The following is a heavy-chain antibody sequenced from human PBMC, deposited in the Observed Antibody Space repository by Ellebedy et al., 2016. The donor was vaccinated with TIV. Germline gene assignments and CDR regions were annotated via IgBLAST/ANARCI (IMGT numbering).Heavy chain of an antibody. V-gene: IGHV4-31*03. Sequence: SETLSLTXTVSGGSISSGGYYWSWIRQHPGKGLEWIGYIYYSGSTYYNPSLKSRVTISVDTSKNQFSLKLSSVTAADTAVYYCARGQGRRKATDYWGQGTLVTVSS. CDR3: ARGQGRRKATDY. CDR1: GGSISSGGYY. J-gene: IGHJ4*02. D-gene: IGHD5-12*01. CDR2: IYYSGST.